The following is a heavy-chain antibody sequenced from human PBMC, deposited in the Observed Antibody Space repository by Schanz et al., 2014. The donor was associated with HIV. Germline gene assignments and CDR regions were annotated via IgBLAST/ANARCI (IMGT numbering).Heavy chain of an antibody. CDR1: GFSVSVNY. J-gene: IGHJ6*02. CDR2: IYSGGNT. Sequence: EVQLVETGGGLLQPGGSLRLSCAASGFSVSVNYMTWVRQAPGKGLEWVSVIYSGGNTYYADSVKGRFTISRDNSKNMLYLQMNSLRAEDTAVYYCASRTYYYASERYFLGDGMDVWGQGTLVTVSS. D-gene: IGHD3-10*01. V-gene: IGHV3-53*02. CDR3: ASRTYYYASERYFLGDGMDV.